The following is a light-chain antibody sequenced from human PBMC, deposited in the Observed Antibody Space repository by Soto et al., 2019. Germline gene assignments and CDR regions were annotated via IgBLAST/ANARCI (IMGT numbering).Light chain of an antibody. CDR2: GAS. CDR3: QQYDGSPQRYT. V-gene: IGKV3-20*01. CDR1: QIVSSSY. J-gene: IGKJ2*01. Sequence: PGERATLSCRASQIVSSSYLAWYQQKPGQAPRLLIYGASRRATGIPDRFSGSGSGTDFTLTISRLEPADFAVYYCQQYDGSPQRYTFGQGTKVDIK.